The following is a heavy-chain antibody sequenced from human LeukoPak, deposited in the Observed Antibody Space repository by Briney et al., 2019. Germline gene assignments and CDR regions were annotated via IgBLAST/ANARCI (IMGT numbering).Heavy chain of an antibody. D-gene: IGHD2-21*02. CDR3: ARLPIGDPFDY. CDR1: GYTFTGYY. J-gene: IGHJ4*02. Sequence: SVKVSCKASGYTFTGYYMHWVRQAPGQGLEWMGWINPNSGGTNYVQKFQGRVTMTRDTSISTAYMELSRLRSDDTAVYYCARLPIGDPFDYWGQGTLVTVSS. V-gene: IGHV1-2*02. CDR2: INPNSGGT.